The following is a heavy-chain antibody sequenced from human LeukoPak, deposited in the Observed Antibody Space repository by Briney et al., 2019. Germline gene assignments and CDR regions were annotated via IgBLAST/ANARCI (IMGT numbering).Heavy chain of an antibody. Sequence: PGGSLRLSCAASGFTFSSYWMSWVRQAPGKGLEWVANIKKDGSEKYYVDSVKGRLTISRDNSKNTLYMKMNSLRAEDTAVYYCANYDSSGYRYYYYYMDVWGKGTTVTVSS. D-gene: IGHD3-22*01. CDR3: ANYDSSGYRYYYYYMDV. J-gene: IGHJ6*03. CDR1: GFTFSSYW. V-gene: IGHV3-7*03. CDR2: IKKDGSEK.